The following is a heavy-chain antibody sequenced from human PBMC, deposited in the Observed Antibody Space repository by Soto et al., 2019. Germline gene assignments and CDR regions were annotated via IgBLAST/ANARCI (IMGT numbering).Heavy chain of an antibody. J-gene: IGHJ6*02. CDR2: IYYSGST. CDR3: ARSAEGLLGYYYYGMDV. V-gene: IGHV4-31*03. CDR1: GGSISSGGYY. D-gene: IGHD2-15*01. Sequence: SETLSLTCTVSGGSISSGGYYWSWIRQHPGKGLEWIGYIYYSGSTYYNPSLKSRVTISVDTSKNQFSLKLSSVTAADTAVYYCARSAEGLLGYYYYGMDVWGQGTTVTAS.